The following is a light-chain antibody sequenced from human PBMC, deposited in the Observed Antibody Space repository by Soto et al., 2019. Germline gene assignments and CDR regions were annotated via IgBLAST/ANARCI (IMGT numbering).Light chain of an antibody. CDR3: QQYGSSPIT. Sequence: EVVLTQSPGTLSLSPGERATLSCRASQSVASSLLAWYQQKPGQAPRLLIYGASSRATGSPDRFSGSGSGTDFTLTISRLDPEDFAVHYCQQYGSSPITFGQGTRLEIK. CDR2: GAS. V-gene: IGKV3-20*01. CDR1: QSVASSL. J-gene: IGKJ5*01.